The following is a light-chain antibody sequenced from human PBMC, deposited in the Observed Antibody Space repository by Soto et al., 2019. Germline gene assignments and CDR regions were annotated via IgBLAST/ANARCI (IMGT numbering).Light chain of an antibody. CDR1: QGIRND. CDR3: LQDYNYPLT. Sequence: AIQMTQSPSSLSACVGDRVTITCRASQGIRNDLGWYQQKPGKAPKLLIYAASSLQSGVPSRFSGSGSGTDFTLTISSLQPEDFATCYCLQDYNYPLTFGGGTKVDIK. CDR2: AAS. V-gene: IGKV1-6*01. J-gene: IGKJ4*01.